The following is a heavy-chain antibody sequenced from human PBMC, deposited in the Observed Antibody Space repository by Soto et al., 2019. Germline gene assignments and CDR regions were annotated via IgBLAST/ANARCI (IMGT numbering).Heavy chain of an antibody. J-gene: IGHJ4*02. D-gene: IGHD2-15*01. Sequence: SCAASGFTFSSYSMNWVRQAPGKGLEWVSYIVSGGSSIYYADSVKGRFTISRDNAKNSLYLQMNSLRAEDTAVYYCAREYRGGSCLDYWGQGTLVTVSS. V-gene: IGHV3-48*01. CDR1: GFTFSSYS. CDR3: AREYRGGSCLDY. CDR2: IVSGGSSI.